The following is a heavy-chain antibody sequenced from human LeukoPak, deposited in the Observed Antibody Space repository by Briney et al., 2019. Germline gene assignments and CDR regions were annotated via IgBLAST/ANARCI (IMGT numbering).Heavy chain of an antibody. V-gene: IGHV3-30*19. Sequence: GGSLRLSCAASGFIFSSYGMHWVRQAPGKGLEWVAVIWYDGSNKYYADSVRGRFTISRDNSKNTLYLQMNSLRAEDTAVYYCARGSSSGWWDCFDPWGQGTLVTVSS. J-gene: IGHJ5*02. CDR3: ARGSSSGWWDCFDP. CDR1: GFIFSSYG. D-gene: IGHD6-19*01. CDR2: IWYDGSNK.